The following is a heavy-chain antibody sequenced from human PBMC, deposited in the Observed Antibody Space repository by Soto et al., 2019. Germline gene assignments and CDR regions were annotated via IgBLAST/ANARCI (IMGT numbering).Heavy chain of an antibody. V-gene: IGHV1-69*12. CDR2: IIPIFGTA. Sequence: QVQLVQSGAEVKKPGSSVTVSCKASGGTFSSYTISWVRQAPGQGLEWMGGIIPIFGTANYAQKFQGRVKITAEESQSKGYLELSSLRSEDTAVYYCARGNHRWLQLWYFDLWGRGTLVTVSS. CDR3: ARGNHRWLQLWYFDL. D-gene: IGHD5-12*01. J-gene: IGHJ2*01. CDR1: GGTFSSYT.